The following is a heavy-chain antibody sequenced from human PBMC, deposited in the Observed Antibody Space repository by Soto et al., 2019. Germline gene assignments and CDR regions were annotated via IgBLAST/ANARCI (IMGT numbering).Heavy chain of an antibody. CDR2: IWYDGSDK. CDR1: GFTFSGFG. CDR3: AFGNLSYYFDF. D-gene: IGHD3-16*01. Sequence: GGSLRLSCAASGFTFSGFGMHWVRQAPGKGLEWVAIIWYDGSDKYYADSVKGRFTISRDNSKNTLYLQMNSLRAEDTAVYHCAFGNLSYYFDFWGQGTPVTV. J-gene: IGHJ4*02. V-gene: IGHV3-33*01.